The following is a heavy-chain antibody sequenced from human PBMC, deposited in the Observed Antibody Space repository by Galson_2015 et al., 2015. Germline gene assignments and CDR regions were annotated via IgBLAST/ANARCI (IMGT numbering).Heavy chain of an antibody. CDR2: ISNSGGIT. CDR1: GFTFSSYA. J-gene: IGHJ6*02. CDR3: AKDRDSGSYYYYYGMDV. V-gene: IGHV3-23*01. Sequence: SLRLSCAASGFTFSSYAMSWVRQAPGKGLEWVSDISNSGGITNYADSVKGRFTISRDNSENTLYLQMNSPRADDTAVYYCAKDRDSGSYYYYYGMDVWGQGTTVTVSS. D-gene: IGHD1-26*01.